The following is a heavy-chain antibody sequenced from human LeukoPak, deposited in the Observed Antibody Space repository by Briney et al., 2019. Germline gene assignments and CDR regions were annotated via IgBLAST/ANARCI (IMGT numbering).Heavy chain of an antibody. V-gene: IGHV3-7*02. J-gene: IGHJ4*02. D-gene: IGHD6-13*01. CDR2: IKQDGSEK. CDR3: ARGVPTAADY. Sequence: GGSLRLSCAASGFTFSSYWMSWVRQAPGKGLEWVANIKQDGSEKHYVDSVKGRFTISRDNAKNTLFLQMNSLTAGDTAVYYCARGVPTAADYWGQGILVTVSS. CDR1: GFTFSSYW.